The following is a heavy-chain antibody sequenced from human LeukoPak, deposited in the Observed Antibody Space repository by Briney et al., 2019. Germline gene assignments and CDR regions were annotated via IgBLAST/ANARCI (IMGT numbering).Heavy chain of an antibody. Sequence: ATVKVSCKASGYNFISYYMHWVRQAPGQGLEWMGIINPSGGSTSYAQKFQDRVTMTRDTSTSTVYMELSSLKSEDTAVYYCAREDVVLVDAVRYYYYGMDVWGQGTTVTVSS. CDR3: AREDVVLVDAVRYYYYGMDV. D-gene: IGHD2-8*01. CDR1: GYNFISYY. CDR2: INPSGGST. V-gene: IGHV1-46*01. J-gene: IGHJ6*02.